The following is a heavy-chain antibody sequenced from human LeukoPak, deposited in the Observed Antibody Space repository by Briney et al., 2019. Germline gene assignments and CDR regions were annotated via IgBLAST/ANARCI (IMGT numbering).Heavy chain of an antibody. D-gene: IGHD2-2*01. V-gene: IGHV1-18*04. CDR2: INVYNGNT. Sequence: ASVKVSCKASGYTFTGYYMHWVRQAPGQGLEWMGCINVYNGNTNYAQKFQGRITMTRDTSTSTAYMELRSLKSDDTAVYYCARGLVVPAAMGEFDYWGQGTLIAVSS. CDR3: ARGLVVPAAMGEFDY. CDR1: GYTFTGYY. J-gene: IGHJ4*02.